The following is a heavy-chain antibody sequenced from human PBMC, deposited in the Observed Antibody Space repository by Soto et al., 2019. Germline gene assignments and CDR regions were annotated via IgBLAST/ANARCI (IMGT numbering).Heavy chain of an antibody. V-gene: IGHV6-1*01. J-gene: IGHJ6*02. D-gene: IGHD3-3*01. CDR3: ARDQLTIFGVDRASDYYYLMDV. CDR2: TYYRSKWYN. CDR1: GDSFSSNTAA. Sequence: SKSLSLTCGISGDSFSSNTAAWNWIRQSPSRGLEWLGRTYYRSKWYNDYAVSVKSRITINPDTSKNQFSLQLNSVTPEDTAVYYCARDQLTIFGVDRASDYYYLMDVRGQRTTV.